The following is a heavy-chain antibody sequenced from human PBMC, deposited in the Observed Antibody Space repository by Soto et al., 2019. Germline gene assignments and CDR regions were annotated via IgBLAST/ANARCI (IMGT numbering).Heavy chain of an antibody. D-gene: IGHD3-22*01. CDR3: ARDRESSGCHDY. CDR2: ISSSSSYI. CDR1: GFTFSSYS. Sequence: GGSLRLSCAASGFTFSSYSMNWVRQAPGKGLEWVSSISSSSSYIYYADSVKGRFTISRDNAKNSLYLQMNSLRAEDTAVYYCARDRESSGCHDYWGQGTLVTVSS. J-gene: IGHJ4*02. V-gene: IGHV3-21*01.